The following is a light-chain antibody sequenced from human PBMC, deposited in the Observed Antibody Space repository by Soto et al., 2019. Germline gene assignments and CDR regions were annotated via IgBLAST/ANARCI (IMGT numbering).Light chain of an antibody. Sequence: EIVLTQSPATLSLSPGERATLSCRASQSVSSYLAWYQQKPGQAPRLLIYGASSRATGIPDRFSGSGSGTDFTLTISRLEPEDFAVYYCQQYGSSPPITFGQGTQLEIK. V-gene: IGKV3-20*01. CDR3: QQYGSSPPIT. CDR2: GAS. CDR1: QSVSSY. J-gene: IGKJ5*01.